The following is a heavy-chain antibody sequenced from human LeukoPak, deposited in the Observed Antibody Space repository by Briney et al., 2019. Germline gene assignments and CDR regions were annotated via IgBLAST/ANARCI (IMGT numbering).Heavy chain of an antibody. CDR3: ARASSEGDFDY. Sequence: SQTLSLTCTVSGGSIRSGGYCWSWISQHPGKGLESIGYIYYRGASYYNRSLTSRVSISVDTSKNQFSLKLPSVTAADTAMYYCARASSEGDFDYWGQGTLVTVSS. CDR1: GGSIRSGGYC. J-gene: IGHJ4*02. V-gene: IGHV4-31*03. D-gene: IGHD6-6*01. CDR2: IYYRGAS.